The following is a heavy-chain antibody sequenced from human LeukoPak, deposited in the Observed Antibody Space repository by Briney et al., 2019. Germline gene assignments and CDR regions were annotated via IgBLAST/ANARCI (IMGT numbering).Heavy chain of an antibody. J-gene: IGHJ4*02. CDR1: GYTLTSYD. CDR3: ARGGSYYDFWSGYYNFDY. Sequence: GASVKVSCKASGYTLTSYDINWVRQATGQGLGWMGWMNPNSGNTGYAQKFQGRVTMTRNTSISTAYMELSSLRSEDTAVYYCARGGSYYDFWSGYYNFDYWGQGTLVTVSS. CDR2: MNPNSGNT. V-gene: IGHV1-8*01. D-gene: IGHD3-3*01.